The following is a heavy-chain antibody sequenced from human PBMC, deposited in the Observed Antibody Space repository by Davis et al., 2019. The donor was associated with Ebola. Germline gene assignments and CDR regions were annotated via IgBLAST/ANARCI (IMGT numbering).Heavy chain of an antibody. Sequence: ASVKVSCKASGYTFTGYYMHWVRQAPGQGLEWMGWINPNSGGTNYAQKFQGRVTMTRDTSISTAYMELSRLRSEDTAVYYCARGGGTDSSGYYYPYYYGMDVWGQGNTVTVSS. J-gene: IGHJ6*02. CDR2: INPNSGGT. CDR1: GYTFTGYY. D-gene: IGHD3-22*01. V-gene: IGHV1-2*02. CDR3: ARGGGTDSSGYYYPYYYGMDV.